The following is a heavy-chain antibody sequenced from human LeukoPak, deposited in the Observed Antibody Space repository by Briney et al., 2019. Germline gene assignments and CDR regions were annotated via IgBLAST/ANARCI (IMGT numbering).Heavy chain of an antibody. J-gene: IGHJ5*02. CDR1: GFTFNSYG. Sequence: GGSLRLSCAASGFTFNSYGMHWVRQAPGKGLEWVAVIWYDGSNKYYADSVKGRFTISRDNSKNTLYLQMNSLRAEDTAVYYCARRPYGSGSYYWFDPWGQGTLVTVSS. V-gene: IGHV3-33*01. D-gene: IGHD3-10*01. CDR3: ARRPYGSGSYYWFDP. CDR2: IWYDGSNK.